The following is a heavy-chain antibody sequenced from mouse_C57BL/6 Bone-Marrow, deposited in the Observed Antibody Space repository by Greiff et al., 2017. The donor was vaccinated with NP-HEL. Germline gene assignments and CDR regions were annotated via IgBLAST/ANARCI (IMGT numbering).Heavy chain of an antibody. CDR2: IYPGNSDT. CDR1: GYTFTSYW. V-gene: IGHV1-5*01. CDR3: TRWDYGSSYDWYFDV. D-gene: IGHD1-1*01. Sequence: EVQLQQSGTVLARPGASVKMSCKTSGYTFTSYWLHWVKQRPGQGLEWIGAIYPGNSDTSYNQKFKGKAKLTAVTSASTAYMELSSLTNEDSAVYYCTRWDYGSSYDWYFDVWGTGTTVTVSS. J-gene: IGHJ1*03.